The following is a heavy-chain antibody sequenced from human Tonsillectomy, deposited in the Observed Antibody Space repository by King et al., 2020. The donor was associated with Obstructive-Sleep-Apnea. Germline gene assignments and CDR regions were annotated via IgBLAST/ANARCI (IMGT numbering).Heavy chain of an antibody. J-gene: IGHJ3*01. Sequence: QLQESGPGLVKPSETLSLTCTVSGGSISSSRYYWGWIRQPPGKGLEWIGSFHYSGTTYYNPSLKSRVTISVDTSKNQFSLKLNSMTAADTSVYYCAGPLATVTAVGAFDVWGQGTMVTVSS. CDR1: GGSISSSRYY. D-gene: IGHD4-17*01. CDR3: AGPLATVTAVGAFDV. CDR2: FHYSGTT. V-gene: IGHV4-39*01.